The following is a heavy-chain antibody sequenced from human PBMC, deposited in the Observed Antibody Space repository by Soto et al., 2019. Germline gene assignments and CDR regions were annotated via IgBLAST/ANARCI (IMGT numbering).Heavy chain of an antibody. CDR2: IKSKTDGGTT. Sequence: EVQLVASGGGLVKPGGSLRLSCAVSGFTFSKVWMKWVRQAPGKGLEWVGRIKSKTDGGTTDYAATVKGRFTITRDDSTDPLYLQMNSLKTEDTAVYFCTTGRDDLLYWGPGTVVTVSS. V-gene: IGHV3-15*07. D-gene: IGHD1-1*01. CDR3: TTGRDDLLY. CDR1: GFTFSKVW. J-gene: IGHJ4*02.